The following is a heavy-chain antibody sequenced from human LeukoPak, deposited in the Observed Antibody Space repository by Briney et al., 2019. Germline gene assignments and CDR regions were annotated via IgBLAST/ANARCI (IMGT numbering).Heavy chain of an antibody. J-gene: IGHJ3*02. CDR2: ISSSGSTI. Sequence: SGGSLRLSCAASGFTFSDYYMSWIRQAPGKGLEWVSYISSSGSTIYYADSVKGRFTISRDNAKNSLYLQMNSLRAEDTAVYYCARQTMTTADAFDIWGQGTMVTVSS. CDR3: ARQTMTTADAFDI. V-gene: IGHV3-11*01. D-gene: IGHD4-17*01. CDR1: GFTFSDYY.